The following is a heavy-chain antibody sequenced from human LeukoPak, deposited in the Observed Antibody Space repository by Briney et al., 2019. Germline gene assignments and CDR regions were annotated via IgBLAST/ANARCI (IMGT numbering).Heavy chain of an antibody. CDR1: GFTFSSYA. V-gene: IGHV3-30-3*01. CDR3: ARDRCSSTSCPIWFDP. J-gene: IGHJ5*02. CDR2: ISYDGSNK. D-gene: IGHD2-2*01. Sequence: GGSLRLSCAASGFTFSSYAMHWVRQAPGKGLEWVAVISYDGSNKYYADSAKGRFTISRDNSKNTLYLQMNSLRAEDTAVYYCARDRCSSTSCPIWFDPWGQGTLVTVSS.